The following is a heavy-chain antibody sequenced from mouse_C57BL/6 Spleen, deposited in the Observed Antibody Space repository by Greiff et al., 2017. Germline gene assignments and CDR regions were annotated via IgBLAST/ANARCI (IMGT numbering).Heavy chain of an antibody. D-gene: IGHD2-2*01. CDR1: GYTFTSYW. V-gene: IGHV1-55*01. Sequence: QVHVQQPGAELVKPGASVKMSCKASGYTFTSYWITWVKQRPGQGLEWIGDIYPGSGSTNYNEKFKSKATLTVDTSSSTAYMQLSSLTSEDSAVYYGARVGVTTDYFDYWGQGTTLTVSS. CDR3: ARVGVTTDYFDY. J-gene: IGHJ2*01. CDR2: IYPGSGST.